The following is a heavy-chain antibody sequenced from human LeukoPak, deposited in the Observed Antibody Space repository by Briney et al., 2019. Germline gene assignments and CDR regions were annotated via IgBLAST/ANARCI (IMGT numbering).Heavy chain of an antibody. D-gene: IGHD6-13*01. CDR1: GYTFTGYY. V-gene: IGHV1-2*02. Sequence: GASVTVSCKASGYTFTGYYMHWVRQAPGQGLEWKGWFSPKSGGTNYAQRFQGRVTMTRDTSISTVYMELSRLRSDDTAVYYCARDGSAAGAPNAFDIWGQGTMVTVSS. J-gene: IGHJ3*02. CDR3: ARDGSAAGAPNAFDI. CDR2: FSPKSGGT.